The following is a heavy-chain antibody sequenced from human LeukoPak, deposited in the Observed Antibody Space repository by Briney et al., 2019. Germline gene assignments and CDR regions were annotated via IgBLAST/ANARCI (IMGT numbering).Heavy chain of an antibody. V-gene: IGHV4-39*07. CDR2: IYYSGST. CDR1: GGSISSGSYF. J-gene: IGHJ5*02. CDR3: ARGPGNYDSSGYYGEWFDP. Sequence: PSETLSLTCTASGGSISSGSYFWGWIRQPPGKGLEWIGSIYYSGSTNYNPSLKSRVTISVDTSKNQFSLKLSSVTAADTAVYYCARGPGNYDSSGYYGEWFDPWGQGTLVTVSS. D-gene: IGHD3-22*01.